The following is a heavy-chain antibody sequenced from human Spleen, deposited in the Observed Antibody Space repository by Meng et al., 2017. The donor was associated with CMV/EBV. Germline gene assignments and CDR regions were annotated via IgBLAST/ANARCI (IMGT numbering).Heavy chain of an antibody. CDR1: GFTFSNYA. CDR3: ARVINIPAATGKYFDL. CDR2: ISYDGGNT. Sequence: GSLRLSCAASGFTFSNYAMHWVRQAPGKGLEWVAVISYDGGNTYYADSVKGRFSISRDNSKNTVYLHMNSLRTGDTAVFYCARVINIPAATGKYFDLWGRGTLVTVSS. J-gene: IGHJ2*01. D-gene: IGHD2-2*01. V-gene: IGHV3-30*04.